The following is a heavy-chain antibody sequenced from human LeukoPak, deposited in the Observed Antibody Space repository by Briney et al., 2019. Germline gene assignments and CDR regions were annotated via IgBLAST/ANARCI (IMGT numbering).Heavy chain of an antibody. V-gene: IGHV3-23*01. CDR3: AKDDGYRYGFDY. CDR2: ISAGGGST. D-gene: IGHD5-18*01. J-gene: IGHJ4*02. Sequence: ASVKVSCKASGGTFSSYAMSWVRQAPGKGLEWVSGISAGGGSTYYADSVKGRFTISSDNSKNTLYLQMNSLRAEDTAVYYCAKDDGYRYGFDYWGQGTLVTVSS. CDR1: GGTFSSYA.